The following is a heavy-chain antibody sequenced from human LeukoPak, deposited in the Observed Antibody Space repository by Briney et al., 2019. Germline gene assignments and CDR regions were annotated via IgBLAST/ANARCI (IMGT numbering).Heavy chain of an antibody. V-gene: IGHV3-23*01. CDR1: GFTYSSYA. D-gene: IGHD3-16*01. CDR2: ISGSGGST. Sequence: GGSLRLSCAASGFTYSSYAMSWVRQAPGKGLEWVSAISGSGGSTYYADSVKGRFTISRDNAKNSVYLQMNSRRGEDTAVYYCARDFSSACYAYDQWGQGTLVTVSS. CDR3: ARDFSSACYAYDQ. J-gene: IGHJ5*02.